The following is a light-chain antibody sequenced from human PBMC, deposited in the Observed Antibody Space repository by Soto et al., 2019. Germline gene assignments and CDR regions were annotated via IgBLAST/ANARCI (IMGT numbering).Light chain of an antibody. V-gene: IGKV3-15*01. CDR1: QSVSSN. J-gene: IGKJ4*01. Sequence: DIVMTQSPATLSVSPGERATLSCRASQSVSSNLAWYQQEPGQAPRLLIYGASTRATGIPARFSGSGSGTEFTLTISSLQSEDFAVYYCQQYNNWPPLTFGGGTKVEIK. CDR3: QQYNNWPPLT. CDR2: GAS.